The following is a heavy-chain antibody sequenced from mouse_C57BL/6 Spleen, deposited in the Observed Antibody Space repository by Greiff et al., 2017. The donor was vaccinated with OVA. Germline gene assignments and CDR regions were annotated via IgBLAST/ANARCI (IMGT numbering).Heavy chain of an antibody. D-gene: IGHD1-1*01. CDR2: ISSGGDYI. CDR1: GFTFSSYA. V-gene: IGHV5-9-1*02. Sequence: EVMLVESGEGLVKPGGSLKLSCAASGFTFSSYAMSWVRQTPEKRLEWVAYISSGGDYIYYADTVKGRFTISRDNDRNTLYLQMSSLKSEDTAMYYCTIPITTESDWYYDVWGTGTTVTVSS. CDR3: TIPITTESDWYYDV. J-gene: IGHJ1*03.